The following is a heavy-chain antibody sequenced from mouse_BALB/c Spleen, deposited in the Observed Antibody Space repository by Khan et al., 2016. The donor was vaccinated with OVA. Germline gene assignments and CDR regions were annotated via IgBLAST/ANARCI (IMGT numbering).Heavy chain of an antibody. V-gene: IGHV14-3*02. CDR3: ARGGNYDYFDY. CDR2: IDPANGNT. J-gene: IGHJ2*01. D-gene: IGHD2-1*01. Sequence: VQLKQSGAELVKPGASVKLSCTASGFNIKDTYMHWVKQRPEQGLEWIGRIDPANGNTKYDPKFQGKATITADTSSNTAYLQLSSLTSEDTAVYYCARGGNYDYFDYWGQGTTLTVSS. CDR1: GFNIKDTY.